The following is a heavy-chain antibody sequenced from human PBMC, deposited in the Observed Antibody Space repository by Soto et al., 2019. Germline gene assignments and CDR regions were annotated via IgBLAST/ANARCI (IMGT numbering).Heavy chain of an antibody. Sequence: ASVKVSCKASGGTFSSYTISWVRQAPGQGLEWMGRIIPILGIANYAQKFQGRVTITADKSTSTAYMELSRLRSEDTAVYYCARADGSGTYNLDFWGQGTLVTVSS. J-gene: IGHJ4*02. CDR2: IIPILGIA. CDR1: GGTFSSYT. D-gene: IGHD3-10*01. V-gene: IGHV1-69*02. CDR3: ARADGSGTYNLDF.